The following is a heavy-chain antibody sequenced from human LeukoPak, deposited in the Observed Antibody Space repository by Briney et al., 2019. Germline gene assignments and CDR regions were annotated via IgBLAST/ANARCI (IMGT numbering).Heavy chain of an antibody. V-gene: IGHV1-69*05. CDR1: GGTFSSYA. Sequence: SVKVSCKASGGTFSSYAISWVRQAPGQGLEWMGGIIPMFGTANYAQKFQGRVTITTDESTSTAYMELSSLRSEDTAVYYCARGPPDIDSSGYYYYLDYWGQGTLVTVSS. J-gene: IGHJ4*02. CDR2: IIPMFGTA. CDR3: ARGPPDIDSSGYYYYLDY. D-gene: IGHD3-22*01.